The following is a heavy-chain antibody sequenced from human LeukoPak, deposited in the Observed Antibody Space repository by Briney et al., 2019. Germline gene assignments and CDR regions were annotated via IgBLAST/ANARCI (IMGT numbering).Heavy chain of an antibody. CDR2: IKQDGSEK. J-gene: IGHJ6*03. CDR1: GFIFSSYW. Sequence: GRSLRLSCAASGFIFSSYWMSWVRQAPGKGLEWVANIKQDGSEKYYVDSVKGRFTISRDNAKNSLYLQMNSLRAEDTAVYYCAKNGDRGAYCSGGSCYPYYYYYMDVWGKGTTVTISS. D-gene: IGHD2-15*01. CDR3: AKNGDRGAYCSGGSCYPYYYYYMDV. V-gene: IGHV3-7*03.